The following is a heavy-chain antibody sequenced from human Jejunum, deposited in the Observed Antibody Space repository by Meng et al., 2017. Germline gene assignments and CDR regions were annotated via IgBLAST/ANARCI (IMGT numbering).Heavy chain of an antibody. J-gene: IGHJ4*02. CDR1: GDSVSSNSAA. CDR2: TYYRSKWSS. Sequence: QVQLQQSGPGLVKPPQTLPLTCAISGDSVSSNSAAWNWIRQSPSRGLEWLGRTYYRSKWSSDYAVSVRSRITINADTSKNQFSLQLNSVTPEDTAVYYCARKAVAVGTFDYWGQGTLVTVSS. CDR3: ARKAVAVGTFDY. V-gene: IGHV6-1*01. D-gene: IGHD6-19*01.